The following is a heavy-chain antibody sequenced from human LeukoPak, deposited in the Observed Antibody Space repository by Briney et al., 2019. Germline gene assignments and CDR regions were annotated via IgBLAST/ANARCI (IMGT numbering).Heavy chain of an antibody. J-gene: IGHJ4*02. V-gene: IGHV3-48*04. D-gene: IGHD3/OR15-3a*01. CDR2: MSSSGSMT. CDR3: AKLDVLPYFDP. CDR1: GFTFSSYW. Sequence: HPGGSLRLSCAASGFTFSSYWMSWVRQAPGKGLEWVSYMSSSGSMTWYADSVKGRFTISRDNAKRSLYLQMNSLRVEDTAVYYCAKLDVLPYFDPWGQGTLVTVSS.